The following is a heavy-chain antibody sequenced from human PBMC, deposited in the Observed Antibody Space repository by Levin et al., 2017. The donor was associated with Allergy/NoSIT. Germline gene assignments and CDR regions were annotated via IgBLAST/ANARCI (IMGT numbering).Heavy chain of an antibody. D-gene: IGHD3-22*01. CDR1: GFTVSSNY. Sequence: GGSLRLSCAASGFTVSSNYMSWVRQAPGKGLEWVSVIYSGGSTYYADSVKGRFTISRDNSKNTLYLQMNSLRAEDTAVYYCARVRTGSSGYYYVWYFQHWGQGTLVTVSS. CDR2: IYSGGST. V-gene: IGHV3-66*01. J-gene: IGHJ1*01. CDR3: ARVRTGSSGYYYVWYFQH.